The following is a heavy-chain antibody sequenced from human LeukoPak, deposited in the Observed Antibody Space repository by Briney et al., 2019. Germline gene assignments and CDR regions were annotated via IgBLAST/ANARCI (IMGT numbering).Heavy chain of an antibody. CDR3: ARDGLLTRTVMDV. Sequence: ASVKVSCKASGGALSDYTISWVRQAPGQGLEWMGAILPMLGTAKYAQSLQGRVTITTDDSSSTVYMELSSLRFEDTASYFCARDGLLTRTVMDVWGKGTTVTVSS. J-gene: IGHJ6*03. D-gene: IGHD3/OR15-3a*01. V-gene: IGHV1-69*16. CDR2: ILPMLGTA. CDR1: GGALSDYT.